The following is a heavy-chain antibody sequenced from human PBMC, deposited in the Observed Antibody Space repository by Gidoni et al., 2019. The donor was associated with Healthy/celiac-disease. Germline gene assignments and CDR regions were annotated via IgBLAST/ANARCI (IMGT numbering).Heavy chain of an antibody. CDR3: ARGGDYDSSGFEFDY. D-gene: IGHD3-22*01. J-gene: IGHJ4*02. CDR2: IKQDGSKK. CDR1: GFPFSSYW. V-gene: IGHV3-7*04. Sequence: EVQLVESGGGLVQPGGSLRLSCAASGFPFSSYWMSWVRQAPGKGLEWVANIKQDGSKKYYVDSVKGRFTISRDNAKNSLYLQMNSLRAEDTAVYYCARGGDYDSSGFEFDYWGQGTLVTVSS.